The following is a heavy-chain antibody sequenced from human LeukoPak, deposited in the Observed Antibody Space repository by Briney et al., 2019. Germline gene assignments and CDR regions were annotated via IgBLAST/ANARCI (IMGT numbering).Heavy chain of an antibody. Sequence: GGSLRLSCAASGFNFIDYTMNWVRQAPGKGLEWVSSITSTGRYIFYADSLKGRFTISRDNAKKSLYLQMNSLRAEDTAVYYCARGVANYYDSSGYQNWGQGTLVTVSS. CDR2: ITSTGRYI. J-gene: IGHJ4*02. D-gene: IGHD3-22*01. CDR3: ARGVANYYDSSGYQN. CDR1: GFNFIDYT. V-gene: IGHV3-21*01.